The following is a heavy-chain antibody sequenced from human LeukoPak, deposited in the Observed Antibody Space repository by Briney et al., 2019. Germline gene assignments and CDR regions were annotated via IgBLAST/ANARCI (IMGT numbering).Heavy chain of an antibody. CDR1: GFTFSSCG. Sequence: PGGSLRLSCAASGFTFSSCGMSWVRQAPGKGLEWVSALSDSGGSTFYADSVKGRFTISRDNSKNTLYLQMNSLRAEDTAVHYCAKEASRWFHDAFDIWGQGTMVTVSS. D-gene: IGHD3-10*01. J-gene: IGHJ3*02. CDR3: AKEASRWFHDAFDI. V-gene: IGHV3-23*01. CDR2: LSDSGGST.